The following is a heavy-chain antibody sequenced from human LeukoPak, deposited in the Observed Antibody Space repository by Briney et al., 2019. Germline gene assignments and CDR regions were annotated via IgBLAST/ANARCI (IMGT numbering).Heavy chain of an antibody. CDR2: ISYDGSNK. CDR3: ARTDSSGYPSFY. Sequence: GGSLRLSCAASGFTFSSYSMNWVRQAPGKGLEWVAVISYDGSNKYYADSVKGRFTISRDNSKNSLYLQMNSLRAEDTAVYYCARTDSSGYPSFYWGQGTLVTVSS. CDR1: GFTFSSYS. D-gene: IGHD3-22*01. V-gene: IGHV3-30*03. J-gene: IGHJ4*02.